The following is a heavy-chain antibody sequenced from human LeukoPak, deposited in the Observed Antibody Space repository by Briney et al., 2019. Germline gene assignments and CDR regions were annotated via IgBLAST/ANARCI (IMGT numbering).Heavy chain of an antibody. J-gene: IGHJ4*02. CDR3: AHSFTTMVRGVIVNTPSFDY. CDR1: GFSLTTSGVG. D-gene: IGHD3-10*01. CDR2: IYWDDDK. Sequence: ESGPTLMHPTPTLTLTFTFSGFSLTTSGVGVGWVRQPPGKALEWLALIYWDDDKRYSPSLKTRLTITKDTSKTQVVLTLTNMDPVDTATYYCAHSFTTMVRGVIVNTPSFDYWGQGTLVTVSS. V-gene: IGHV2-5*02.